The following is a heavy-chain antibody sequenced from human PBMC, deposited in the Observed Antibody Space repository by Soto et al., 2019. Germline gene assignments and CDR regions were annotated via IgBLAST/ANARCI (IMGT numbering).Heavy chain of an antibody. V-gene: IGHV5-10-1*01. D-gene: IGHD6-19*01. CDR3: AKAPRMAVPSTFDY. CDR1: GYSFTSYR. CDR2: IDPSDSYT. Sequence: PGESLKISCKGSGYSFTSYRISWVRQMPEKGLEWIARIDPSDSYTNYSPSFQGHVTISADKSISTAFLQWSSLKASDTAIYYWAKAPRMAVPSTFDYWGQGSLVTVSS. J-gene: IGHJ4*02.